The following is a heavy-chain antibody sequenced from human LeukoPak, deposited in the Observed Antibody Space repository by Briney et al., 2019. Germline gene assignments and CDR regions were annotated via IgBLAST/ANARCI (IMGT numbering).Heavy chain of an antibody. V-gene: IGHV3-30*18. D-gene: IGHD6-13*01. J-gene: IGHJ4*02. Sequence: GRSLRLSCAASGFTFSSYGMHWVRQAPGKGLEWVAVISYDGSNKYYADSVKGRFTISRDNSKNTLYLQMNSLRAEDTAVYYCAKDTAAAPFDYWSQGTLVTVSS. CDR2: ISYDGSNK. CDR1: GFTFSSYG. CDR3: AKDTAAAPFDY.